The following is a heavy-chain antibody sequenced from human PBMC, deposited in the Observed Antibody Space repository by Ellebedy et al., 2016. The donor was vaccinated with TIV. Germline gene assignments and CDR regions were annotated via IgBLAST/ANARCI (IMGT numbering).Heavy chain of an antibody. CDR3: AKMVTYSGSSWFDY. D-gene: IGHD6-13*01. Sequence: SLKISXAASGFTFDDYAMHWVRQAPGKGLEWVSGISWNSGSIGYADSVKGRFTISRDNAKNSLYLQMNSLRAEDTALYYCAKMVTYSGSSWFDYWGQGTLVTVSS. V-gene: IGHV3-9*01. CDR2: ISWNSGSI. CDR1: GFTFDDYA. J-gene: IGHJ4*02.